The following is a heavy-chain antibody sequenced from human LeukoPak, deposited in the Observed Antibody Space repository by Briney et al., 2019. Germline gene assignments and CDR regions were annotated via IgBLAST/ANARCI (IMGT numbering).Heavy chain of an antibody. CDR1: GFTFSSYA. CDR2: ISGSGGST. V-gene: IGHV3-23*01. CDR3: ATGDFWSGYPWDY. J-gene: IGHJ4*02. Sequence: GGSLRLSCAASGFTFSSYAMSWVRQAPGKGLEWVSAISGSGGSTYYADSVKGRFTISRDNAKNSLYLQMNSLRAEDTAVYYCATGDFWSGYPWDYWGQGTLVTVSS. D-gene: IGHD3-3*01.